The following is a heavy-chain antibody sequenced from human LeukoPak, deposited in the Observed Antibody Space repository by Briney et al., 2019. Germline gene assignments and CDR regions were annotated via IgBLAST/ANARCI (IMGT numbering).Heavy chain of an antibody. CDR2: IDHSGNI. V-gene: IGHV4-38-2*02. CDR3: ARDQEYSYGSFLFDY. CDR1: GDSFRRGFY. J-gene: IGHJ4*02. Sequence: SGTLSLTCTISGDSFRRGFYWAWIRQPPGKGLEWIGSIDHSGNIYYNASLKSRVTMSVDTSMNQFSLRLSSVTAADTAVFYCARDQEYSYGSFLFDYWGQGTLVTVSS. D-gene: IGHD5-18*01.